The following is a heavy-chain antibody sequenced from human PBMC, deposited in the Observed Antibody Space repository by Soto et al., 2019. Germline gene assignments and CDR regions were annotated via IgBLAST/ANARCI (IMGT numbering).Heavy chain of an antibody. J-gene: IGHJ5*02. D-gene: IGHD4-17*01. CDR2: ISSSSSTI. CDR3: ARENYGDYLTWFDP. V-gene: IGHV3-48*02. CDR1: GFTFSSYS. Sequence: EVQLVESGGGLVQPGGSLRLSCAASGFTFSSYSMNWVRQAPGKGLEWVSYISSSSSTIYYADSVKGRFTISRDNAKNSLSLQMNSLRDEDTAVYYWARENYGDYLTWFDPWGQGTLVTVSS.